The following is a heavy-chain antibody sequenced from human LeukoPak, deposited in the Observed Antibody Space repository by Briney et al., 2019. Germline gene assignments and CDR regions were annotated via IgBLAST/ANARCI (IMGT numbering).Heavy chain of an antibody. V-gene: IGHV4-4*07. CDR2: IYTSGST. CDR3: ARDMNVVVPAAIGDWFDP. J-gene: IGHJ5*02. CDR1: GGSISSYY. D-gene: IGHD2-2*01. Sequence: SETLSLTCTISGGSISSYYWSWIRQPAGKGLEWIGRIYTSGSTNYNPSLKSRVTMSVDTSKNQFSLKLSSVTAADTAVYYCARDMNVVVPAAIGDWFDPWGQGTLVTVSS.